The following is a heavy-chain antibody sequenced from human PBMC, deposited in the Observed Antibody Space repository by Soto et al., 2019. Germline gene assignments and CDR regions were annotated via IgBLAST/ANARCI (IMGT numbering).Heavy chain of an antibody. V-gene: IGHV4-59*01. CDR1: GGSISSYY. D-gene: IGHD5-12*01. Sequence: SETLSLTCTVSGGSISSYYWSWIRQPPGKGLEWIGYIYYSGSTNYNPSLKSRVTISVDTSKNQFSLKLSSVTAADTAVYYCARENGDGYNYVAFDIWGQGTTVTVSS. CDR3: ARENGDGYNYVAFDI. CDR2: IYYSGST. J-gene: IGHJ3*02.